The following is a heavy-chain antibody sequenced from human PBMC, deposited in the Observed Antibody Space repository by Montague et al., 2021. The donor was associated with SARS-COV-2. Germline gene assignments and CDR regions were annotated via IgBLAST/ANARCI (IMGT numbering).Heavy chain of an antibody. D-gene: IGHD3-22*01. V-gene: IGHV2-70*04. Sequence: PALVKPTQTLTLTCTFSGFSLSTRGMRASWIRQPPGKALEWLARMDWDDEKFYSTSLKTRLSISKDTSKNQVVLTMTNMDRVDTATYCCALYYYDIHAYYMKRYWGQGSLVAVSS. CDR3: ALYYYDIHAYYMKRY. J-gene: IGHJ4*03. CDR1: GFSLSTRGMR. CDR2: MDWDDEK.